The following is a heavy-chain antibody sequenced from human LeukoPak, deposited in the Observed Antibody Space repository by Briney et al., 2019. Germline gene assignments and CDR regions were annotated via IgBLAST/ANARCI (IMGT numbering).Heavy chain of an antibody. D-gene: IGHD4-17*01. Sequence: PGGSLRLSCAASGFTFSSYGMHWVRQAPGKGLEWVAVISYDGSNKYYADSVKGRFTISRDNSKNTLYLQMNSLRAEDTAVYYCARGSFLIAYGDYPLFDYWGQGTLVTVSS. CDR1: GFTFSSYG. CDR3: ARGSFLIAYGDYPLFDY. CDR2: ISYDGSNK. J-gene: IGHJ4*02. V-gene: IGHV3-30*03.